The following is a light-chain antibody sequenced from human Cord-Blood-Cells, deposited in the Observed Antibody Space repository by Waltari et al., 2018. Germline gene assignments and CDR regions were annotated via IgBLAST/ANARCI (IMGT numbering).Light chain of an antibody. Sequence: EIVVTKAPANLSVSPGERATLSCRASQSVSSNLAWYQQKPRQAPRLLIYGASTRATGIPARFSGSGSGTESTLTISSLQSEDFAVYYCQQYNNWPRTFGQGTKVEIK. CDR3: QQYNNWPRT. CDR1: QSVSSN. V-gene: IGKV3-15*01. CDR2: GAS. J-gene: IGKJ1*01.